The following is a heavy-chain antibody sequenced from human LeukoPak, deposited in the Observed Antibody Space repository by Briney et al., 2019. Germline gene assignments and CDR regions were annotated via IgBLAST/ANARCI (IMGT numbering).Heavy chain of an antibody. CDR1: GGSISSYY. Sequence: SETLSLTCTVSGGSISSYYWSWIRQPPGKGLEWIGYIYYSGSTNYNPSLKSRVTISVDTSKNQFSLKLSSVTAADTAVYYCARHFGTAYYVTATGGGYFDYWGQGTLVTASS. D-gene: IGHD3-10*02. CDR2: IYYSGST. CDR3: ARHFGTAYYVTATGGGYFDY. V-gene: IGHV4-59*08. J-gene: IGHJ4*02.